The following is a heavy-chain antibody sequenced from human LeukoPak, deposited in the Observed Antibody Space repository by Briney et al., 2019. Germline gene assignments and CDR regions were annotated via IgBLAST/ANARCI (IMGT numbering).Heavy chain of an antibody. CDR1: GFSFSGYG. CDR2: ISGSGGST. J-gene: IGHJ4*02. CDR3: AKGPLTRFDY. Sequence: GGTLSLSCAASGFSFSGYGMSWVRQAPGKGLEWVSAISGSGGSTYYADSVKGRFTISRDNSKNTLYLQMNSLRAEDTAVYYCAKGPLTRFDYWGQGTLVTVSS. D-gene: IGHD4/OR15-4a*01. V-gene: IGHV3-23*01.